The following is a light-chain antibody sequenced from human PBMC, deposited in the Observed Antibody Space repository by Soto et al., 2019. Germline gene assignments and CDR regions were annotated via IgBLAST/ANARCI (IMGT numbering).Light chain of an antibody. V-gene: IGKV3-11*01. CDR3: QVRTNWSIA. Sequence: EFVLTQSPATLSLSPGERATLSCRASQSVSSYLAWYQQTPGQAPRLLSYDASNRATGIPARFSGTGSGTDFTLTINNLEPEDFAVYYCQVRTNWSIAFGRGTRLETK. CDR1: QSVSSY. J-gene: IGKJ5*01. CDR2: DAS.